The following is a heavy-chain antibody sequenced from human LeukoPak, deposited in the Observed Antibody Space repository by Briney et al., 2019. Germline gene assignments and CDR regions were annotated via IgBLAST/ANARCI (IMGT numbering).Heavy chain of an antibody. CDR1: GFKFDDYA. J-gene: IGHJ4*02. Sequence: GGSLRLSCAASGFKFDDYAMHWVRQAPGKGLEWVSGISWSGGDIGYADSVKGRFTISRDNANNSLYLQMNSLRPEDTAVYYCAREPDFWSGYHFWGQGTLVTVSS. D-gene: IGHD3-3*01. CDR3: AREPDFWSGYHF. CDR2: ISWSGGDI. V-gene: IGHV3-9*01.